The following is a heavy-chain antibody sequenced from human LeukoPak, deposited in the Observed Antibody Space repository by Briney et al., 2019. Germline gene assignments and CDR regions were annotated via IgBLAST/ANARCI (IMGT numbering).Heavy chain of an antibody. CDR3: ARGRELLWFGESDARFDP. CDR2: MNPNSGNT. CDR1: GYTFTSYD. J-gene: IGHJ5*02. D-gene: IGHD3-10*01. V-gene: IGHV1-8*01. Sequence: ASVKVSCKASGYTFTSYDINWVRQATGQGLEWMGWMNPNSGNTGYAQKFQGRVTMTRNTSISTAYMELRSLRSEDTAVYYCARGRELLWFGESDARFDPWGQGTLVTVSS.